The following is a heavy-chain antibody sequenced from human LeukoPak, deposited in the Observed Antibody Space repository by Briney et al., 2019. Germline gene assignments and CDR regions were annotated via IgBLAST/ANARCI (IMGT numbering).Heavy chain of an antibody. CDR3: ATKEGLHCSGGSCYIWDY. J-gene: IGHJ4*02. CDR1: GGSISNYY. D-gene: IGHD2-15*01. V-gene: IGHV4-59*01. Sequence: SETLSLTCTVSGGSISNYYWSWIRQPPGKGLEWIGYIYYSGSTNYNPSLKSRVTISVDMSKNQFSLKLSSATAADTAVYYCATKEGLHCSGGSCYIWDYWGQGTLVTVSS. CDR2: IYYSGST.